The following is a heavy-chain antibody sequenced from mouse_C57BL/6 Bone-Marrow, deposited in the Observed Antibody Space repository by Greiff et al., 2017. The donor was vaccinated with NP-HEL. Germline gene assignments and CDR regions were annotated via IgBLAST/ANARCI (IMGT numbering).Heavy chain of an antibody. Sequence: QVQLQQPGAELVKPGASVKLSCKASGYTFTSYWMHWVKQRPGQGLEWIGIIHPNSGSTNYNEKFKSKATLTVNKSSSTTYMQLSSLTSEDSAVCYCASRRPCDGYYVGWYVDVWDRGTTVTVSS. CDR1: GYTFTSYW. V-gene: IGHV1-64*01. D-gene: IGHD2-3*01. J-gene: IGHJ1*03. CDR3: ASRRPCDGYYVGWYVDV. CDR2: IHPNSGST.